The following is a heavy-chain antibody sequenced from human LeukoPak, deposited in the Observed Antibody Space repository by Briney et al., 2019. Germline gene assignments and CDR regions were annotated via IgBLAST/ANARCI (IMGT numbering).Heavy chain of an antibody. J-gene: IGHJ3*02. Sequence: GGSLRLSCAASGFSFSSYWMSWVRQAPGKGLEWVANIKRDGSEKYYVDSVKGRFTMSRDNSKNTLYLQMNSLRAEDTAVYYCARGPVYLVVPAAIKGAFDIWGQGTMVTVSS. CDR1: GFSFSSYW. V-gene: IGHV3-7*03. D-gene: IGHD2-2*02. CDR3: ARGPVYLVVPAAIKGAFDI. CDR2: IKRDGSEK.